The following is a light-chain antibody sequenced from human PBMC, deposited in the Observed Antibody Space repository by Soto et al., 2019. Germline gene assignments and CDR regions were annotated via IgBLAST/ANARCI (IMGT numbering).Light chain of an antibody. CDR3: CSYAGSSTGHVV. CDR1: SSDVGSYNL. J-gene: IGLJ2*01. CDR2: EGS. V-gene: IGLV2-23*01. Sequence: QSALTQPASVSGSPGQSITISCTGTSSDVGSYNLVSWYQQHPGKAPKLMIYEGSKRPSGVSNRFSGSKSGNTASLTISGLQAEDEADYSCCSYAGSSTGHVVFGGGTKVTVL.